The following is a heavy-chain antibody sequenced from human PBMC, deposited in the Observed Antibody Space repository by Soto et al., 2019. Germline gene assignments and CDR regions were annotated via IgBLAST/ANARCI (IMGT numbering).Heavy chain of an antibody. CDR1: GCTFSSYA. V-gene: IGHV1-69*13. D-gene: IGHD5-12*01. J-gene: IGHJ4*02. CDR2: IIPIFGTA. CDR3: ARDSEGYSGYDVFDF. Sequence: SVKVSCKASGCTFSSYAISWVRQAPGQGLEWMGGIIPIFGTANYAQKFQVRVTITADAANSTAYIELSSLRSEDTAVYYCARDSEGYSGYDVFDFWGQGTLVTVSS.